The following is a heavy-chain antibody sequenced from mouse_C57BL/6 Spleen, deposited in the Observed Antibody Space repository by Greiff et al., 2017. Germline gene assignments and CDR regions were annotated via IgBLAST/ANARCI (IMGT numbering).Heavy chain of an antibody. V-gene: IGHV1-55*01. J-gene: IGHJ4*01. CDR3: ARGPLYSAMDY. CDR1: GYTFTSYW. CDR2: IYPGSGST. Sequence: QVQLQQPGAELVKPGASVKMSCKASGYTFTSYWITWVKQRPGQGLEWIGDIYPGSGSTNYNEKFKSKATLTVDTSSSTAYMQRSSLTSEDSAVYYCARGPLYSAMDYWGQGTSVTVSS.